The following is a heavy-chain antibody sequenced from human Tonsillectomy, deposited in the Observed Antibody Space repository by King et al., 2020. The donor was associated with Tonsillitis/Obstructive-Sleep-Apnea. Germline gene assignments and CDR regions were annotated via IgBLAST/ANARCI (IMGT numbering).Heavy chain of an antibody. D-gene: IGHD2-2*01. Sequence: VQLVESGGGLVQPGRSLRLSCVASGFNFDDYAMHWVRQAPGKGLEWVSGISWNSGGKGYADSVKGRFTISRDNAKNSLYLQMNILRAEVTALYYCSKSLGYCSSTSCYVSFDAFDIWGQGTMVTVSS. CDR3: SKSLGYCSSTSCYVSFDAFDI. CDR1: GFNFDDYA. J-gene: IGHJ3*02. V-gene: IGHV3-9*01. CDR2: ISWNSGGK.